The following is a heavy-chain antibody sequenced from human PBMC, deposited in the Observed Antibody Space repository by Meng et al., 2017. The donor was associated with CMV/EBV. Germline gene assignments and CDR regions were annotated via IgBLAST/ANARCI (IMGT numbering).Heavy chain of an antibody. CDR2: IRSKANSYAT. CDR1: GFTFSGSA. V-gene: IGHV3-73*01. CDR3: AGSQYEYFQH. J-gene: IGHJ1*01. Sequence: GESLKISCAASGFTFSGSAMHWVRQASGKGLEWVGRIRSKANSYATAYAASVKGRFTISRDDSKNTAYLQMNSLKTEDTAVYYCAGSQYEYFQHWGQGTLVTVSS.